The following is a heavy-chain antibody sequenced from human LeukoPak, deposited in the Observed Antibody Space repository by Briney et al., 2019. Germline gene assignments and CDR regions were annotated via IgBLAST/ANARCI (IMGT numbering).Heavy chain of an antibody. D-gene: IGHD1-26*01. CDR2: MSYDGSNK. CDR3: ARGTQWELRLYYYYYMDV. CDR1: GFTFSSYS. V-gene: IGHV3-30*03. J-gene: IGHJ6*03. Sequence: PGGSLRLSCAASGFTFSSYSVNWVRQAPGKGLDWVAVMSYDGSNKYYADSVKGRFTISRDNAKNSLYLQMNSLRAEDTAVYYCARGTQWELRLYYYYYMDVWGKGTTVTISS.